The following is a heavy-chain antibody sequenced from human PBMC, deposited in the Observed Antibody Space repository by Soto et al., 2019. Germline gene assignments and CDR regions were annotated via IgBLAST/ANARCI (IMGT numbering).Heavy chain of an antibody. CDR3: ARVGYCSSTSCLDY. V-gene: IGHV4-61*01. J-gene: IGHJ4*02. D-gene: IGHD2-2*01. CDR1: GGSVSSGSYY. Sequence: QVQLQESGPGLVKPSETLSLTCTVSGGSVSSGSYYWSWIRQPPGKGLEWIGYIYYSGSTNYNPSLQSRVTISVDTSKNQFSLKLSSVTAADTAVYYCARVGYCSSTSCLDYWGQGTLVTVSS. CDR2: IYYSGST.